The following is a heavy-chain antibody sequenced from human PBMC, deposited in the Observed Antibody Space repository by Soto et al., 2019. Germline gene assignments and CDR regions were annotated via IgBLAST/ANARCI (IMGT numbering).Heavy chain of an antibody. CDR1: GFTFSNYG. D-gene: IGHD2-15*01. V-gene: IGHV3-33*01. CDR3: VRSYCSGGSCYPYYFGY. Sequence: QVQLVESGGGVVQPGRSLRLSCAASGFTFSNYGMHWVRQAPGKGLEWVAVIWYDGSNKYYADSVKGRFTISRDNSKNTLYMQMNSVRAEDTAVYYCVRSYCSGGSCYPYYFGYWGQGTLVTVSS. CDR2: IWYDGSNK. J-gene: IGHJ4*02.